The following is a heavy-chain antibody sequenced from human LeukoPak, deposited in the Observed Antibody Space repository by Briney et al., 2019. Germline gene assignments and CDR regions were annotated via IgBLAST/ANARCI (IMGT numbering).Heavy chain of an antibody. CDR1: GFTFSSYA. V-gene: IGHV3-23*01. D-gene: IGHD4-17*01. Sequence: GGSLTLSCAASGFTFSSYAMSWVRQAPGKGLEWVSAISGSGGNTYYADSVKGRFTISSDNSKNTLYLQMNSLRAEDSDVYYCAKDRYGYYGMDVWGQGTTVTVGS. J-gene: IGHJ6*01. CDR2: ISGSGGNT. CDR3: AKDRYGYYGMDV.